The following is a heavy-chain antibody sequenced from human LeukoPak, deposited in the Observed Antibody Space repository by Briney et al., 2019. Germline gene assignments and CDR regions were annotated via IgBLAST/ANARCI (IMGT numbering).Heavy chain of an antibody. CDR3: ARTLGGVAAAGTFDY. J-gene: IGHJ4*02. V-gene: IGHV4-34*01. D-gene: IGHD6-13*01. Sequence: GTLRLSCAVSGFTFSTYGMGWIRQPPGKGLEWIGEINHSGSTNYNPSLKSRVTISVDTSKNQFSLKLSSVTAADTAVYYCARTLGGVAAAGTFDYWGQGTLVTVSS. CDR1: GFTFSTYG. CDR2: INHSGST.